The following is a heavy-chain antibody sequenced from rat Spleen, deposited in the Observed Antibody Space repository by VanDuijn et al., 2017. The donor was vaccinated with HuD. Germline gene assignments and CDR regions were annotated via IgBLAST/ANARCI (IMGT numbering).Heavy chain of an antibody. CDR3: AKRGWYYFDY. V-gene: IGHV5-29*01. Sequence: EVQLMESGGGLVQPGRSLKLSCAASGFTFSNYGMAWVRQAPTRGLEWVATINYDTTSTHYRDSVKGRFTISRDNAKSTLYLHMDSLRSEDTATYYCAKRGWYYFDYWGQGVMVTVSS. CDR1: GFTFSNYG. J-gene: IGHJ2*01. CDR2: INYDTTST.